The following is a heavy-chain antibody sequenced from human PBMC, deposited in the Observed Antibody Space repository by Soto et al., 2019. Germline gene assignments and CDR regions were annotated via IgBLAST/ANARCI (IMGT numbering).Heavy chain of an antibody. CDR3: ARDQHSSGYYAS. CDR2: MNPNSGNT. V-gene: IGHV1-8*01. CDR1: GYTFTSYD. Sequence: QVQLVQSGAEVKKPGASVKVSCKASGYTFTSYDINWVRQATGQGLEWMGWMNPNSGNTGYAQKFQGRVTMTRNTSIRTAYMELSSLRSEDTAVYYCARDQHSSGYYASWGQGTLVTVSS. J-gene: IGHJ5*02. D-gene: IGHD3-22*01.